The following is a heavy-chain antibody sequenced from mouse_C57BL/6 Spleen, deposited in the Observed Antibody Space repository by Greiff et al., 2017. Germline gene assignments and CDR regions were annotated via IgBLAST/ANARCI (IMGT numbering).Heavy chain of an antibody. CDR1: GYSITSGYY. CDR2: ISYDGSN. J-gene: IGHJ2*01. V-gene: IGHV3-6*01. D-gene: IGHD2-2*01. Sequence: EVQLQQSGPGLVKPSQSLSLTCSVTGYSITSGYYWNWIRQFPGNKLEWMGYISYDGSNNYNPSLKNRISITRDTSKNQFFLKLNSVTTEDTATYYCAVGYDVFGYWGQGTTLTVSS. CDR3: AVGYDVFGY.